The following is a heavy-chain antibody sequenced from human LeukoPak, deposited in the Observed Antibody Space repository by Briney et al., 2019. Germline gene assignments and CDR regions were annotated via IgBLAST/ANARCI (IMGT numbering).Heavy chain of an antibody. J-gene: IGHJ6*03. CDR3: ARVTSGSSSWVGADYYYYYMDV. CDR2: IYTSGST. Sequence: SETLSLTCTVSGGSISSGSYYWSWIRQPAGTGLEWIGRIYTSGSTNYNPSLKSRVTISVDTSKNQFSLKLSPVTAADTAVYYCARVTSGSSSWVGADYYYYYMDVWGKGTTVTISS. V-gene: IGHV4-61*02. CDR1: GGSISSGSYY. D-gene: IGHD6-13*01.